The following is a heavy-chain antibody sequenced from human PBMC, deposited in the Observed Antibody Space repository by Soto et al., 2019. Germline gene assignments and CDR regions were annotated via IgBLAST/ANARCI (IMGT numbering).Heavy chain of an antibody. CDR1: GYTFTGYY. Sequence: ASVKVSCKASGYTFTGYYIHWVRQAPGQGLEWMGWINPNSGGTNYAQKFQGRVTMTRDTSISTAYMELSRLRSDDTAVYYCARDIVVVPAAIHYYYGMDVWGQGTTVTVSS. J-gene: IGHJ6*02. D-gene: IGHD2-2*02. CDR2: INPNSGGT. CDR3: ARDIVVVPAAIHYYYGMDV. V-gene: IGHV1-2*02.